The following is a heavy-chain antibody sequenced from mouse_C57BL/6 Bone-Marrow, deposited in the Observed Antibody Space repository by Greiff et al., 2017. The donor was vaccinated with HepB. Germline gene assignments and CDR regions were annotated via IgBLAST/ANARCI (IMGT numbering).Heavy chain of an antibody. CDR3: ASFYYDYDHAQDY. J-gene: IGHJ2*01. V-gene: IGHV14-3*01. CDR1: GFNIKNTY. Sequence: VQLQQSVAELVRPGASVKLSCTASGFNIKNTYMHWVKQRPEQGLEWIGRIDPANGNTKYAPKFQGKATITADTASNTAYLQLSSLTSEDTAIYYCASFYYDYDHAQDYWGQGTTLTVSS. CDR2: IDPANGNT. D-gene: IGHD2-4*01.